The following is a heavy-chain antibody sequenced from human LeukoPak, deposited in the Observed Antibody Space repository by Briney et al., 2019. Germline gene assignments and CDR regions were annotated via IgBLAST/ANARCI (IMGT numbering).Heavy chain of an antibody. D-gene: IGHD5-24*01. CDR3: AGRGDGYNLFDY. Sequence: SETLSLTCTVSGGSISSSSYYWGWLRQPPGKGLEWIGSIYYSGSTYYNPSLKSRVTISVDTSKNQFSLKLSSVTAADTAVYYCAGRGDGYNLFDYWGQGTLVTVSS. J-gene: IGHJ4*02. V-gene: IGHV4-39*01. CDR2: IYYSGST. CDR1: GGSISSSSYY.